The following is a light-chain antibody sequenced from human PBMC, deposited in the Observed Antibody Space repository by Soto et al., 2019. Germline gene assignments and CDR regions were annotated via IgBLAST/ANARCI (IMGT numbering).Light chain of an antibody. CDR2: DAS. CDR1: QSISSW. J-gene: IGKJ2*01. CDR3: QQYNSYSSFT. Sequence: DIPMTQSPSTLSASVGDRVTITCRASQSISSWLAWYQQKPGKAPKVLIYDASSLESGVPSRFSGSGAGTEFTLPISSLQPDDFAPYYCQQYNSYSSFTFGQGTKLEIK. V-gene: IGKV1-5*01.